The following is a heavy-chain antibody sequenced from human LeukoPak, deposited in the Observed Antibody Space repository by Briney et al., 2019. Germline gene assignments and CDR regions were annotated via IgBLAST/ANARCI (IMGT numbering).Heavy chain of an antibody. CDR3: ARDWAYCSSTSCYNWFDP. CDR2: IIPIFGTA. CDR1: GGTLSSYA. D-gene: IGHD2-2*01. J-gene: IGHJ5*02. V-gene: IGHV1-69*01. Sequence: SVKVSCKASGGTLSSYAISWVRQAPGQGLEWMGGIIPIFGTANYAQKFQGRVTITADESTSTAYMELSSLRSEDTAVYYCARDWAYCSSTSCYNWFDPWGQGTLVTVSS.